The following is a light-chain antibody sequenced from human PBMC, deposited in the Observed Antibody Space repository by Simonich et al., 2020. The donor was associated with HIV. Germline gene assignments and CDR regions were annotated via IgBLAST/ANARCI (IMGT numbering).Light chain of an antibody. J-gene: IGKJ3*01. CDR3: QQYYSTPFT. CDR1: RGISNY. Sequence: DIQMTQSPSSLSTSVGDRVTITCRASRGISNYLAWYQQKPGKAPKLLLYAASRLESGVPSRFSCSGSGTDYTLTISSLQPEDFATYYCQQYYSTPFTFGPGTKVDIK. CDR2: AAS. V-gene: IGKV1-NL1*01.